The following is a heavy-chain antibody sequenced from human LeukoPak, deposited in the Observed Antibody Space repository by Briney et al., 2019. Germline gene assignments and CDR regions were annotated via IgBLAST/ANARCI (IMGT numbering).Heavy chain of an antibody. V-gene: IGHV3-30*02. CDR3: AKDPPGIVVVPAAEYAFDI. D-gene: IGHD2-2*01. CDR2: IRYDGSNK. Sequence: GGSLRLSCAASGFTFSSYGMHWVRQAPGKGLEWVAFIRYDGSNKYYADSVKGRFTISRDNSKNTLYLQMNSLRAEDTAVYYCAKDPPGIVVVPAAEYAFDIWGQGTMVTVSS. CDR1: GFTFSSYG. J-gene: IGHJ3*02.